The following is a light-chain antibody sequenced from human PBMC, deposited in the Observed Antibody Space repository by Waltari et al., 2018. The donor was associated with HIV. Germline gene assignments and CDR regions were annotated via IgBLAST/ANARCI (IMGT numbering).Light chain of an antibody. CDR2: GAS. Sequence: VAMTQSPATLSVSPGDRATLSCRANPGVWSNLAWYQQKPGQAPRLLIYGASTRATGIPARFSGSGSGTEFTLTISSLQSEDFAVYYCQQYYNWLTFGGGTKVEIK. V-gene: IGKV3-15*01. J-gene: IGKJ4*01. CDR1: PGVWSN. CDR3: QQYYNWLT.